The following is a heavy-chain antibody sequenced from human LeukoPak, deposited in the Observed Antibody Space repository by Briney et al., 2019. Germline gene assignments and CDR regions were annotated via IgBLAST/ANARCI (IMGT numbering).Heavy chain of an antibody. D-gene: IGHD2-2*01. Sequence: SETLSLTCTVSGGSISSGSYYWSWIRQPAGKGLEWIVYIYYSGSTNYNPSLKSRVTISVDTSKNQFSLKLSSVTAADTAVYYCARGPALVVPAANGVWFDPWGQGTLVTVSS. CDR3: ARGPALVVPAANGVWFDP. J-gene: IGHJ5*02. CDR1: GGSISSGSYY. CDR2: IYYSGST. V-gene: IGHV4-61*10.